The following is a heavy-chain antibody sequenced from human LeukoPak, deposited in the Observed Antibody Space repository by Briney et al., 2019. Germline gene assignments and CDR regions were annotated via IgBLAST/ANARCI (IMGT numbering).Heavy chain of an antibody. Sequence: PGGSLRLSCAASGFTFSSYEMNWVRQAPRKGLEWVSYISSSGSTIYYADSVKGRFTISRDNAKNSLYLQMNSLRAEDTAVYYCARDRYVSGIYYYGMDVWGQGTTVTVSS. D-gene: IGHD3-16*01. CDR3: ARDRYVSGIYYYGMDV. CDR1: GFTFSSYE. V-gene: IGHV3-48*03. J-gene: IGHJ6*02. CDR2: ISSSGSTI.